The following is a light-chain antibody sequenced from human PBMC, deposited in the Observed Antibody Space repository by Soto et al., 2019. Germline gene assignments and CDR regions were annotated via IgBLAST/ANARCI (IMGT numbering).Light chain of an antibody. CDR1: QSIGSNH. CDR3: QQFVGWT. CDR2: GAS. J-gene: IGKJ1*01. Sequence: ENVLKQSPGTLSVSPGERATLSCRASQSIGSNHLAWYQQKPGQAPRLLIDGASNRATGIPDRFSGGGSGTDFTLTISRLEPEDSAIYYCQQFVGWTFGQGTKVEIK. V-gene: IGKV3-20*01.